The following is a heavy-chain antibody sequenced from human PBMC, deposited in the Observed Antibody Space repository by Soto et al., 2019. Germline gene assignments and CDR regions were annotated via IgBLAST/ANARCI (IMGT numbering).Heavy chain of an antibody. D-gene: IGHD6-19*01. CDR1: GYTFTGYY. Sequence: GASVKVSFRASGYTFTGYYMHWVRQAPGQGLEWMGWINPNSGGTNCAQKFQGRVTMTRDTSISTAYMELSRLRSEDTAVYYCASDHAVAATYYYGMDVWGQGTTVTVSS. CDR3: ASDHAVAATYYYGMDV. CDR2: INPNSGGT. J-gene: IGHJ6*02. V-gene: IGHV1-2*02.